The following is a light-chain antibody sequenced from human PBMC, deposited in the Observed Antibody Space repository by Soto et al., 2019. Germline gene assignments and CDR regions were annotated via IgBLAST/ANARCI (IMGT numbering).Light chain of an antibody. Sequence: DLQMTQSPSSLSASVGDRVTITCRASQTISNYLNWYQQKPGKAPKLLIYGALILQSGVPSRFSGDGSGTEFTLTITNLQAEDFASYYRQQSYSTPLTFGGGTKVEI. J-gene: IGKJ4*01. CDR1: QTISNY. CDR2: GAL. CDR3: QQSYSTPLT. V-gene: IGKV1-39*01.